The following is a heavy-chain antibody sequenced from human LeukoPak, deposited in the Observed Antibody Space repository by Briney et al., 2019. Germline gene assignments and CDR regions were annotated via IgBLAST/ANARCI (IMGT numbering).Heavy chain of an antibody. D-gene: IGHD3-10*01. J-gene: IGHJ5*02. CDR1: GGSISISYY. Sequence: SETLSLTCTVSGGSISISYYWGWIRQPPGKGLEWIGSIYYSGSTYYNPSLKSRVTISLNTSKNQFSLKLSSVTAADTAVYYCARESECYYGSGSYECRWFDPWGLGTLVTVSS. V-gene: IGHV4-39*07. CDR2: IYYSGST. CDR3: ARESECYYGSGSYECRWFDP.